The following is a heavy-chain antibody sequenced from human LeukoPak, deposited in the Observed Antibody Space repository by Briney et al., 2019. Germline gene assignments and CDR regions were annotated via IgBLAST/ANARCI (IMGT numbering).Heavy chain of an antibody. Sequence: PSETLSLICIVSGGSISNYFWTWIRQPAGKGLEWIGRIHASGTTNYNPSLKSRVTLSLDTSKNQSSLNLSSVTDADTAVYYCAREDANTTTGRALDYWGQGALVTVSS. D-gene: IGHD1-14*01. CDR3: AREDANTTTGRALDY. V-gene: IGHV4-4*07. J-gene: IGHJ4*02. CDR2: IHASGTT. CDR1: GGSISNYF.